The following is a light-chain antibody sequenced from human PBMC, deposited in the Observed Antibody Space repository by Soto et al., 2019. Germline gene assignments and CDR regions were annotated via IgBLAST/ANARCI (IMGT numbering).Light chain of an antibody. CDR2: DVS. CDR3: SSYTSSSTWV. Sequence: QSALTQPASVSGSPGQSITISCTGTSSDVGGHKYVSWYQQHPGKAPKLMIYDVSNRPSGVSNRFSGSKSGNTASLIISGLQAEDEADYYCSSYTSSSTWVIGGGTQLTVL. J-gene: IGLJ3*02. V-gene: IGLV2-14*03. CDR1: SSDVGGHKY.